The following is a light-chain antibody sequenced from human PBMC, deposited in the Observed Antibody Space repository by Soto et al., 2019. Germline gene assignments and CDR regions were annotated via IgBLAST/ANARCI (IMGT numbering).Light chain of an antibody. J-gene: IGLJ1*01. CDR2: EVS. CDR3: CSYAGRAYV. V-gene: IGLV2-23*02. CDR1: SSDVGSYNL. Sequence: QSVLTQPASVSGSPGQSITISCTGTSSDVGSYNLVSWYQQHPGKAPKLMIYEVSKRPSGVSNRFSGSKSGNTASLTISGLQAEDEADYYCCSYAGRAYVFGNGTKVTVL.